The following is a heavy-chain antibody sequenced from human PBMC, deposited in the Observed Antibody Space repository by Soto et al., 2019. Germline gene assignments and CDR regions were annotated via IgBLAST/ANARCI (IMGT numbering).Heavy chain of an antibody. CDR2: IYLDDGK. V-gene: IGHV2-5*02. CDR3: AHRPYNGGSRPFDF. D-gene: IGHD2-8*01. CDR1: GFSLTTTGVG. Sequence: QITLKKSGPTLVNPTQTLTLACTFSGFSLTTTGVGVAWIRQPPGNALEWLALIYLDDGKRYSPSPSLKNRLTITKDTAKNQVVLTMANMDPLDTATYYCAHRPYNGGSRPFDFWGQGTLVTVSS. J-gene: IGHJ4*02.